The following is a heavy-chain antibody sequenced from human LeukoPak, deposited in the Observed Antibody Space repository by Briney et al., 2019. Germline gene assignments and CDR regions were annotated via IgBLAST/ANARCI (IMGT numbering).Heavy chain of an antibody. V-gene: IGHV4-30-4*08. CDR1: GGSISSGDYY. Sequence: SQTLSLTCTVSGGSISSGDYYWSWIRQPPGKGLEWIGYIYYSGSTYYNPSQKSRVTISVDTSKNQISLRLSSVTAADTAVYYCARDSEGGYYYGPGNRGYYYYMDVWGKGTTVTVSS. CDR3: ARDSEGGYYYGPGNRGYYYYMDV. CDR2: IYYSGST. D-gene: IGHD3-10*01. J-gene: IGHJ6*03.